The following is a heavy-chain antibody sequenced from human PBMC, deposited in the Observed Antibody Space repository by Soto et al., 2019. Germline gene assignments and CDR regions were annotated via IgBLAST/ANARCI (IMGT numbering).Heavy chain of an antibody. Sequence: EVQLVESGGGLVKPGGSLRLSCAASGFTFSNAWMSWVRQAPGKGLEWVGRIKSKTDGGTTDYAAPVKGRFTISRDDSKNTLYLQMNSLKTEDTAVYYCTTDLLWFGELPDINFDYWGQGTLVTVSS. CDR1: GFTFSNAW. V-gene: IGHV3-15*01. CDR3: TTDLLWFGELPDINFDY. D-gene: IGHD3-10*01. CDR2: IKSKTDGGTT. J-gene: IGHJ4*02.